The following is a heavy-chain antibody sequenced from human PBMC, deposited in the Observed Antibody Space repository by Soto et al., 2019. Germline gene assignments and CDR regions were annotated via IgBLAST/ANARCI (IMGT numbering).Heavy chain of an antibody. CDR2: INHSGST. J-gene: IGHJ4*02. CDR1: CGSFSGDY. V-gene: IGHV4-34*01. Sequence: SETLSLTCAVYCGSFSGDYWSWIRQPPGKGLEWIGEINHSGSTNYNPSLKSRVTISVDTSKNQFSLKLSSVTAADTAVYYCARGRITIFGVNHFDYWGQGTLVTVSS. CDR3: ARGRITIFGVNHFDY. D-gene: IGHD3-3*01.